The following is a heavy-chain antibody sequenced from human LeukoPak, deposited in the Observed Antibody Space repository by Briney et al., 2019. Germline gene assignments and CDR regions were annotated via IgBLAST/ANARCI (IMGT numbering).Heavy chain of an antibody. V-gene: IGHV3-7*01. D-gene: IGHD6-13*01. Sequence: GGSTRLSCAVSGFTFSDFWMNWVRRSPGKGLEWVASINQNGGETSYVDSVKGRFTISRDNPKNSLYLQMSSLRAEDTAVYYCARDGTAPGLYFDLWGQGTLVTVSS. J-gene: IGHJ4*01. CDR2: INQNGGET. CDR1: GFTFSDFW. CDR3: ARDGTAPGLYFDL.